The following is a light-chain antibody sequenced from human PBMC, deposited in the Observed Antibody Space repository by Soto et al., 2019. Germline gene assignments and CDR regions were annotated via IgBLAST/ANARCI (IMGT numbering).Light chain of an antibody. Sequence: QLVLTQPPSVSGAPGQRVTISCTGSSSNIGAGYDVHWYQQLPGTAPKRPIYGNSNRPSGVPDRFSGSKSGTSASLAITGLQAEDEADYYCQSYDSSLSAVVFGGGTKLTVL. CDR2: GNS. V-gene: IGLV1-40*01. CDR1: SSNIGAGYD. J-gene: IGLJ2*01. CDR3: QSYDSSLSAVV.